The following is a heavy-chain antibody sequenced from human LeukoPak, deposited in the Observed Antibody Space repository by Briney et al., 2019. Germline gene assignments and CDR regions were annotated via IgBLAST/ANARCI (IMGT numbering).Heavy chain of an antibody. CDR3: ARESWYSGSWAYFQH. CDR2: IYYSGST. Sequence: PSETLSLTCTVSGGSISSYYWSWIRQPPGKGLEWIGYIYYSGSTNYNPSLKSRVTISVDTSKNQFSLKLSSVTAADTAVYYCARESWYSGSWAYFQHWGQGTLVTVSS. D-gene: IGHD6-13*01. CDR1: GGSISSYY. V-gene: IGHV4-59*01. J-gene: IGHJ1*01.